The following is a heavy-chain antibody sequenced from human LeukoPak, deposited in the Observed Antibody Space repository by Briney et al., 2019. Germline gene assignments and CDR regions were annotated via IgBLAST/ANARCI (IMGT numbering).Heavy chain of an antibody. CDR1: GGSISSSRYS. CDR2: IYYSGST. D-gene: IGHD6-6*01. V-gene: IGHV4-39*01. CDR3: ARHRHEYSSSSCFDY. Sequence: SETLSLTCTVSGGSISSSRYSWGWIRQPPGKGLEWIGSIYYSGSTYYNPSLKSRVTISVDTSKNQFSLKLSSVTAADTAVYYCARHRHEYSSSSCFDYWGQGTLVTVSS. J-gene: IGHJ4*02.